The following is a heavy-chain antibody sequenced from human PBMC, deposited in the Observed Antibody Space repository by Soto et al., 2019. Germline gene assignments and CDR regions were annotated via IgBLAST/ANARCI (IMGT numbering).Heavy chain of an antibody. CDR1: GFTFSSYS. J-gene: IGHJ6*03. V-gene: IGHV3-48*01. CDR2: ISSSSSTI. Sequence: GGSLRLSCAASGFTFSSYSMNWVRQAPGKGLEWVSYISSSSSTIYYADSVKGRFTISRDNAKNSLYLQMNSLRAEETAVYYCARGGRGDDILTGYYSEYYYYYYMDVWGKGTTVTVSS. D-gene: IGHD3-9*01. CDR3: ARGGRGDDILTGYYSEYYYYYYMDV.